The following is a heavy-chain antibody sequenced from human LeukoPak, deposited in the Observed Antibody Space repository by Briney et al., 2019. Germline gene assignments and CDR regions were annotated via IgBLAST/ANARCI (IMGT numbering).Heavy chain of an antibody. J-gene: IGHJ4*02. V-gene: IGHV4-59*12. CDR1: GGSISSYY. CDR3: AREGGLRRGYRGPFDY. Sequence: PSETLSLTCAVSGGSISSYYWTWIRQPPGKGLEWIGYIYYSGSTNYNPSLKSRVTISVDTSKNQFSIKLSSVPAADTAVYYCAREGGLRRGYRGPFDYWGQGTLVSVSS. D-gene: IGHD5-12*01. CDR2: IYYSGST.